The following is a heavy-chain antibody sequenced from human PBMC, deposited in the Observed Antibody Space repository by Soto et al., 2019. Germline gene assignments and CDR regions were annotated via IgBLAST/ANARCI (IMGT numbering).Heavy chain of an antibody. D-gene: IGHD3-16*01. CDR2: VYSSGRT. CDR3: ARDTMGGSSQSSYYYYGMDV. Sequence: ETLSLTCTVSGGSISSYYWNWIRQPAGKGLEWIGLVYSSGRTKYNPSLKSRVTVSVDTSKNQFSLKLSSVTAADTAVYYCARDTMGGSSQSSYYYYGMDVWGQGTTVTVSS. V-gene: IGHV4-4*07. CDR1: GGSISSYY. J-gene: IGHJ6*02.